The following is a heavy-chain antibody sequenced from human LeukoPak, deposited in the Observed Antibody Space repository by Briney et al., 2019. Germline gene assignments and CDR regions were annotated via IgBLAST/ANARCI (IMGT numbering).Heavy chain of an antibody. V-gene: IGHV3-30*18. CDR3: AKALGGSWDSSLDS. J-gene: IGHJ4*02. Sequence: GRSLRLSCAASGFTLSNYAMHWVRQAPGKGLEWVALITYDGSVEKTAASVKGRFTITRDNSENTLYLQMNSLRTDDTAVYYCAKALGGSWDSSLDSWGQGTLVPVSS. CDR1: GFTLSNYA. CDR2: ITYDGSVE. D-gene: IGHD6-13*01.